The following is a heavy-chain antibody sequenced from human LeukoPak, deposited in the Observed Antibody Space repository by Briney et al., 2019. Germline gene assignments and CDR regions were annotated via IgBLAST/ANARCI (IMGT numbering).Heavy chain of an antibody. J-gene: IGHJ6*03. CDR2: IYYSGST. D-gene: IGHD3-10*01. V-gene: IGHV4-39*07. CDR3: ARVHYGSGSYLWGSYYYYMDV. CDR1: GGSISSSSYY. Sequence: SETLSLTCTVSGGSISSSSYYWGWIRQPPGKGLEWIGSIYYSGSTYYNPSLKSRVTISVDTSKNQFSLKLSSVTAADTAVYYCARVHYGSGSYLWGSYYYYMDVWGKGTTVTVSS.